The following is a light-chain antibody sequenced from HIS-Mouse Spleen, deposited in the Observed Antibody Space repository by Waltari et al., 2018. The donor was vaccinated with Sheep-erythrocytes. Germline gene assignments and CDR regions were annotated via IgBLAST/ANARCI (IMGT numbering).Light chain of an antibody. CDR3: CSYAGSSTFHVV. V-gene: IGLV2-23*03. CDR1: SSDVGSYNL. J-gene: IGLJ2*01. Sequence: QSALTQPASVSGSPGQSITISCTGTSSDVGSYNLVSWYQQHPGKAPKLMIYEGSKRPSGVSNRFSVSKSGNTASLTISGLQADDEADYYCCSYAGSSTFHVVFGGGTKLTVL. CDR2: EGS.